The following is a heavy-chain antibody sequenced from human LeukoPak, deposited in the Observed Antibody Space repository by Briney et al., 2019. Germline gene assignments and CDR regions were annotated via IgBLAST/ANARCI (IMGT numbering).Heavy chain of an antibody. Sequence: PGRSLRLSCAASGFTFSSYNMNWVRQAPGKGLEWVSYISSSSTTIYYADSVKGRFTISRDNAKNSLDLQMNSLRAEDTAVYYCARGRPSDYWGQGTLVTVSS. V-gene: IGHV3-48*04. CDR1: GFTFSSYN. CDR3: ARGRPSDY. CDR2: ISSSSTTI. J-gene: IGHJ4*02.